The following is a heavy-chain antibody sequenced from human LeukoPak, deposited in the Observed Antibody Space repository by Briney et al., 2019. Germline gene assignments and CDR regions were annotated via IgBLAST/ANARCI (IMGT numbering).Heavy chain of an antibody. Sequence: GESLRLSCAASGFTFSAYWMTWVRQAPGKGLEWVANINEGSNLKMYVDSVKGRFTISRDYTTNSLYLQMDSLRAEDTAVYYCAREGMALVNFDYWGQGTLVTVSS. CDR3: AREGMALVNFDY. J-gene: IGHJ4*02. CDR2: INEGSNLK. D-gene: IGHD4-23*01. V-gene: IGHV3-7*01. CDR1: GFTFSAYW.